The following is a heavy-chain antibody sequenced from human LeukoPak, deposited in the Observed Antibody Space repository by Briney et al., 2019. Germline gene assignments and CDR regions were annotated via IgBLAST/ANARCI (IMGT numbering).Heavy chain of an antibody. CDR3: ARDRSGSYYYYYGMDV. D-gene: IGHD1-26*01. Sequence: AASVKVSCKASGGTFSSYAISWVRQAPGQGLEWMGRIIPILGIANYAQKFQGRVTITADKSTSTAYMELSSLRSEDTAVYYCARDRSGSYYYYYGMDVWGQGTTVTVSS. J-gene: IGHJ6*02. V-gene: IGHV1-69*04. CDR1: GGTFSSYA. CDR2: IIPILGIA.